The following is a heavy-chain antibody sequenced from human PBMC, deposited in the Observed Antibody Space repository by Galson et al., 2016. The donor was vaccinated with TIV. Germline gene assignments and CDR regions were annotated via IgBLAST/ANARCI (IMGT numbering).Heavy chain of an antibody. CDR1: GFTFSSYD. CDR2: ISYDRSDK. V-gene: IGHV3-33*01. CDR3: ARQWQSYSFDY. Sequence: SLRLSCAASGFTFSSYDMHWVRQAPGKGLEWVAMISYDRSDKYYADSVKGRFTISRDNSKSTLYLQMNSLRAEDTAVYYCARQWQSYSFDYWGQGTLVTVSS. D-gene: IGHD6-19*01. J-gene: IGHJ4*02.